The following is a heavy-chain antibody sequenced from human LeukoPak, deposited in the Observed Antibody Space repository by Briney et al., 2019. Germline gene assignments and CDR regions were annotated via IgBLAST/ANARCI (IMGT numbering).Heavy chain of an antibody. CDR1: GFTFDDYG. V-gene: IGHV3-20*04. CDR3: ARDHYYDSSGYSPPFGY. CDR2: INWNGGST. D-gene: IGHD3-22*01. Sequence: GGSLRLSCAASGFTFDDYGMSWVRQAPGKGLEWVSGINWNGGSTGYADSVKGRFTISRDNAKNSLYLQMNSLRAEDTALYYCARDHYYDSSGYSPPFGYWGQGTLVTVSS. J-gene: IGHJ4*02.